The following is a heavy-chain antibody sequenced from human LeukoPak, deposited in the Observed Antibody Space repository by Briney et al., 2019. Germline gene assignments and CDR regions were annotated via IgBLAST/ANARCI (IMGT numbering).Heavy chain of an antibody. V-gene: IGHV3-66*02. D-gene: IGHD1-26*01. J-gene: IGHJ4*02. Sequence: QPGGSLRLSCAASGFTVSSNYMSWVRQAPGKGLEWVSVIYSGGSTYYADSVKGRFTISRDNSKNTLYLQMNSLRAEDTAVYYCARVSLRVGATSDYWGQGTLVTVSS. CDR1: GFTVSSNY. CDR3: ARVSLRVGATSDY. CDR2: IYSGGST.